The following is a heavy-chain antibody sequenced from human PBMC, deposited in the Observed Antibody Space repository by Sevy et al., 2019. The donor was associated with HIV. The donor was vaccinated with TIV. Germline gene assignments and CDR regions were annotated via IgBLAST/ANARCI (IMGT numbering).Heavy chain of an antibody. Sequence: ASVKVSCKASGGTFSSYAISWVRQAPGQGLEWMGGIIPIFGTANYAQKFEGRVTITADESTSTAYMELSSLRSEDTAVYYCAREPSYDSTQYYFDYWGQGTLVTVSS. CDR2: IIPIFGTA. CDR3: AREPSYDSTQYYFDY. D-gene: IGHD3-22*01. J-gene: IGHJ4*02. CDR1: GGTFSSYA. V-gene: IGHV1-69*13.